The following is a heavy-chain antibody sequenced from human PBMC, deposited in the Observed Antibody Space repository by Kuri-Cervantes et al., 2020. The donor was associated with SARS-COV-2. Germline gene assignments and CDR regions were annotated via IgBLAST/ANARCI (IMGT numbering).Heavy chain of an antibody. J-gene: IGHJ3*02. V-gene: IGHV4-4*02. D-gene: IGHD2-2*02. CDR3: ARELTYTFDI. CDR2: IFHDGST. Sequence: GSLRLSCVVSGGALNTYNWWTWVRQPPGKGLQWIGEIFHDGSTKFNPSLSLRGRVTMSLDKSKNQLSLNLTSVTAADTAVYYCARELTYTFDIWGQGTLVTVSS. CDR1: GGALNTYNW.